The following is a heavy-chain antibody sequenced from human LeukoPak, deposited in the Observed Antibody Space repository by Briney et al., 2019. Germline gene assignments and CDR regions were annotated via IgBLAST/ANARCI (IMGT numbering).Heavy chain of an antibody. CDR3: ARRYSNYFFDY. D-gene: IGHD4-11*01. CDR1: GGSFSSYY. Sequence: PSETLSLTCAVYGGSFSSYYWSWIRQPPGKGLEWIGEINHSGSTNYNPSLKSRVTISVDTSKNQFSLKLSSVTAADTAVYYCARRYSNYFFDYWGQGTLVTVSS. CDR2: INHSGST. V-gene: IGHV4-34*01. J-gene: IGHJ4*02.